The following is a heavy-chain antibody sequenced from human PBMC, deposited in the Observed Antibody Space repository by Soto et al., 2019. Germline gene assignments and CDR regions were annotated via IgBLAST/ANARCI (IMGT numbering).Heavy chain of an antibody. Sequence: PSETLSLTCSVSGGSISTVGHYWTRIRQPPGKGLEWIGSIYHTGSTYYSKSLRSRLTMSVDTSKSQFSLRLSSVTAADTGVYYCARATGTLRSRNCDYWGQGSLVTVSS. CDR1: GGSISTVGHY. V-gene: IGHV4-31*03. CDR2: IYHTGST. CDR3: ARATGTLRSRNCDY. D-gene: IGHD1-1*01. J-gene: IGHJ4*02.